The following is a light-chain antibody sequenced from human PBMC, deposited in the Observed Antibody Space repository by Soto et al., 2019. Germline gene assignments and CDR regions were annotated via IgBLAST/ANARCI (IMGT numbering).Light chain of an antibody. CDR2: GAS. V-gene: IGKV3-20*01. J-gene: IGKJ4*01. CDR3: QHYDGSPLT. Sequence: EVMLTQSPGTLSLSPGERGTLSCRASQSISRAHLVWYQQKPGQAPRLLIYGASSRATGIPDRFSGSGSGTDFTLTISRLEPEDFAVYYCQHYDGSPLTFGGGTKVELK. CDR1: QSISRAH.